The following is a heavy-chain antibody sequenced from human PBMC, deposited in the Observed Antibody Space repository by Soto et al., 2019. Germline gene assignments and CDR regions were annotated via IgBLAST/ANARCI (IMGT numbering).Heavy chain of an antibody. CDR3: ARIKLVDFFFINVDVYDMDV. J-gene: IGHJ6*02. CDR1: GFTFSSYA. V-gene: IGHV3-48*02. Sequence: GGSLRLSCAASGFTFSSYAMSWVRQAPGKGLEWVSYISSDSRYIYHGDSVKGRFTISRDNARNSVYLQMNSLRDEDTAVYYCARIKLVDFFFINVDVYDMDVWGQGTTVTVS. D-gene: IGHD3-9*01. CDR2: ISSDSRYI.